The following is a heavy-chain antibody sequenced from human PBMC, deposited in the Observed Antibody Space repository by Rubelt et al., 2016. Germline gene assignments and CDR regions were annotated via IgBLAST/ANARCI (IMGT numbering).Heavy chain of an antibody. Sequence: QVQLVQSGAEVKKPGASVKVSCTASGYSFTTYGISWVRQAPGQGLEWMGWFGTYRGYVNYAQKFQVRVIMTTDTTTRTAVMELRILRSDDSAVYYCARSPDITTYFYYWGQGTLVTVSS. J-gene: IGHJ4*02. CDR2: FGTYRGYV. CDR1: GYSFTTYG. D-gene: IGHD2/OR15-2a*01. CDR3: ARSPDITTYFYY. V-gene: IGHV1-18*01.